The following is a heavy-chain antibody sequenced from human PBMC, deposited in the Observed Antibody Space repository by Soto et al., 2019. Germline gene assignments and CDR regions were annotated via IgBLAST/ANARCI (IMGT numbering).Heavy chain of an antibody. CDR1: GFTFSSYG. V-gene: IGHV3-30*18. Sequence: QVQLVESGGGVVQPGRSLRLSCAASGFTFSSYGMHWVRQAPGKGLEWVAVISYDGSNKYYADSVKGRFTISRDNSKNTLYLQMNSLRAEDTAVYYCAKRGGFGELSYYDGMDVWGQGTTVTVSS. CDR2: ISYDGSNK. D-gene: IGHD3-10*01. CDR3: AKRGGFGELSYYDGMDV. J-gene: IGHJ6*02.